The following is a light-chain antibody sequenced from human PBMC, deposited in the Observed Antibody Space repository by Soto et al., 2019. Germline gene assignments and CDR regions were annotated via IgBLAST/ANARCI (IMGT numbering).Light chain of an antibody. CDR2: GAS. CDR1: QTVSSNY. J-gene: IGKJ1*01. CDR3: QQYGSLSWT. V-gene: IGKV3-20*01. Sequence: EIEMTQSPATLSVSPGEGATLSCRASQTVSSNYLAWCQQRPGQAPRLLIYGASTRAAGIPDRFSGSGSGTDFTLTITRLEPEDSAVYYCQQYGSLSWTFGQGTKVDIK.